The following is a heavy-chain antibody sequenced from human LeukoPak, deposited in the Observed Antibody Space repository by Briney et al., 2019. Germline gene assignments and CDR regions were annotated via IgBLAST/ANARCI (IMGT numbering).Heavy chain of an antibody. J-gene: IGHJ4*02. CDR1: GGSFSGNY. CDR3: ATPIGDSRSSEE. V-gene: IGHV4-34*01. Sequence: SETLSLTCAVYGGSFSGNYWAWIRQPPGKGLEWIGELNDSGSTNYNPSLKSRVTISLDTSKNQFSLRLSSVTAADTAVYYCATPIGDSRSSEEWGQGTLVTVSS. D-gene: IGHD6-13*01. CDR2: LNDSGST.